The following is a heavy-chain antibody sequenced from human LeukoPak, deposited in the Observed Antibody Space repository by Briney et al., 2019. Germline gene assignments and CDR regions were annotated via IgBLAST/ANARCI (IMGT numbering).Heavy chain of an antibody. CDR3: AKLPDLHAFDI. D-gene: IGHD4-23*01. Sequence: GGSLRLSCAASGFDFGRYWMSWVRQAPGKGLQWVANIKHDGSEKYYVDSVRGRFTISRDNAKNTLYLQMNSLRAEDTAVYYCAKLPDLHAFDIWGQGTMVTVSS. V-gene: IGHV3-7*03. J-gene: IGHJ3*02. CDR2: IKHDGSEK. CDR1: GFDFGRYW.